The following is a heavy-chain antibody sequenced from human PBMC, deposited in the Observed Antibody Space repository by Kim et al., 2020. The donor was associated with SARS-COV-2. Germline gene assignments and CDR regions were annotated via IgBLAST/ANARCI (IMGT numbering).Heavy chain of an antibody. CDR2: IYYSGST. D-gene: IGHD2-15*01. CDR3: ASSGPHY. Sequence: SETLSLTCTVSGGSISSYYWSWIRQPPGKGLEWIGYIYYSGSTNYNPSLKSRVTISVDTSKNQFSLKLSSVTAADTAVYYCASSGPHYWGQGTLVTVSS. J-gene: IGHJ4*02. V-gene: IGHV4-59*13. CDR1: GGSISSYY.